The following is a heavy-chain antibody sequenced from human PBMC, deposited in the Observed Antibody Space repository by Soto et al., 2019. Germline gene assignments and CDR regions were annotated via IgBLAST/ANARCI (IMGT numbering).Heavy chain of an antibody. V-gene: IGHV3-30-3*01. Sequence: QVQLVESGGGVVQPGTSLRLSCAASAFAISSYSMHWVRQAPGKGLEWVAAMSFDGNSKYFADSVKGRFMISRYTSKNTWSLEMESLGAEDSALYHCTRGRSVIANDDFEYWGQGTQVTVSS. D-gene: IGHD2-21*01. CDR2: MSFDGNSK. J-gene: IGHJ4*02. CDR3: TRGRSVIANDDFEY. CDR1: AFAISSYS.